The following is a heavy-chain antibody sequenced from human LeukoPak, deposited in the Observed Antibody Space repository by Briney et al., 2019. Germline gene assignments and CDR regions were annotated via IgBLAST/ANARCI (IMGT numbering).Heavy chain of an antibody. CDR1: GDIVSSNSAA. V-gene: IGHV6-1*01. J-gene: IGHJ4*02. CDR3: ARTKRYFDWQPFDY. CDR2: TYYRSNLYN. Sequence: SQTLSLTCALSGDIVSSNSAAWDWIRQSRSRGLEWLGRTYYRSNLYNDYAVSVKSRITITPDTSKNQFSLQLNSVTPEDTAVYYCARTKRYFDWQPFDYWGQGTLVTVSS. D-gene: IGHD3-9*01.